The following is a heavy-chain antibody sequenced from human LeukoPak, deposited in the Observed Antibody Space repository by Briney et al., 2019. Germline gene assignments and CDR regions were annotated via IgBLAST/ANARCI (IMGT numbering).Heavy chain of an antibody. CDR3: ARDQRYCSSTSCPFDY. D-gene: IGHD2-2*01. CDR1: GFTFDSSA. V-gene: IGHV3-23*01. Sequence: TGGSLRLSCAASGFTFDSSAMSWVRQAPGKGLEWVSTITDTGDSTHYADSVKGRFTISRDNAKNSLDLQMNSLRAEDTAVYYCARDQRYCSSTSCPFDYWGQGILVTVSS. J-gene: IGHJ4*02. CDR2: ITDTGDST.